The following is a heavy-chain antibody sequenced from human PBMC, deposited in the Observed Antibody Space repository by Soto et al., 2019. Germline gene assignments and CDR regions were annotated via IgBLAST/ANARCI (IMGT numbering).Heavy chain of an antibody. Sequence: TGGSLRLSCAASGFTFSSYAMSWVRQAPGKGLEWVSAISGSGGSTYYADSVKGRFTISRDNSKNTLYLQMNSLRAEDTAVYYCARLPRILGPPAYWGQGTLVTVSS. J-gene: IGHJ4*02. CDR3: ARLPRILGPPAY. V-gene: IGHV3-23*01. CDR2: ISGSGGST. CDR1: GFTFSSYA. D-gene: IGHD2-15*01.